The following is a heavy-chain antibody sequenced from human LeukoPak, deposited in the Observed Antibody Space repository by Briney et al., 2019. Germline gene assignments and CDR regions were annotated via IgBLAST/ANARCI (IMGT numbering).Heavy chain of an antibody. J-gene: IGHJ5*01. V-gene: IGHV3-23*01. CDR3: AKDRSWIIDAWFDS. Sequence: PGGSLRLSCAPSGFTFSAYAMSWVRQAPGKGLEWVTSITGYGDRTYYADSVKGRFTISRDNSKNTLYLQLNSLRAEDTAVYYCAKDRSWIIDAWFDSWGQGIRVTVSS. CDR2: ITGYGDRT. CDR1: GFTFSAYA. D-gene: IGHD1-1*01.